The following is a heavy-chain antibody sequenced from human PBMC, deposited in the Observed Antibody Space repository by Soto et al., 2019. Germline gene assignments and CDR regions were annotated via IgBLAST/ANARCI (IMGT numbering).Heavy chain of an antibody. V-gene: IGHV4-61*03. CDR2: IYYTGST. Sequence: PSETLSLTCTLSGASISGGTYYWTWIRQAPGTGLEWVGHIYYTGSTNYNPALNDRVTISVDTSKNHFSLQLTSVAAADTAVYYCARGAGFSYASTWFDIWGQGTLVTVSS. J-gene: IGHJ5*02. CDR3: ARGAGFSYASTWFDI. CDR1: GASISGGTYY. D-gene: IGHD5-18*01.